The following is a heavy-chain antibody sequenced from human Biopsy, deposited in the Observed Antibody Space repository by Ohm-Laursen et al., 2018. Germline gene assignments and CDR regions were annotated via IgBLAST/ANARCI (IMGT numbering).Heavy chain of an antibody. CDR2: IYYSGST. J-gene: IGHJ6*02. D-gene: IGHD2/OR15-2a*01. V-gene: IGHV4-59*07. CDR1: GGSISSDY. CDR3: ARATNSTDWPYYYFYGMDV. Sequence: SDTLSLTCTVSGGSISSDYWSWIRQTPGKGLEWIGYIYYSGSTNYNPSLKSRATISVDTSKNQFSLRLNSVTAADTAVYYCARATNSTDWPYYYFYGMDVWGQGTTVTVSS.